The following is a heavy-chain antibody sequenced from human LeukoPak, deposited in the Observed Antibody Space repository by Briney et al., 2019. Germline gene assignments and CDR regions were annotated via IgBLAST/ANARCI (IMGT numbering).Heavy chain of an antibody. CDR1: GFTVSSNY. D-gene: IGHD1-26*01. V-gene: IGHV3-66*02. CDR3: ARDVGGSYEGSDY. Sequence: ETGGSLRLSCAASGFTVSSNYMSWVRQAPGKGLEWVSVIYSGGSTYYADSVKGRFTISRDNSKNTLYLQMNSLRAEDTAVYYCARDVGGSYEGSDYWGQGTLVTASS. J-gene: IGHJ4*02. CDR2: IYSGGST.